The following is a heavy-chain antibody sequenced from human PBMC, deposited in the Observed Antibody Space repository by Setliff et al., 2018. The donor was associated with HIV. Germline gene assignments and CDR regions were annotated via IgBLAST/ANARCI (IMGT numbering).Heavy chain of an antibody. J-gene: IGHJ4*02. CDR2: ILYGGTT. D-gene: IGHD3-3*01. Sequence: SETLSLTCAVSGVSISSTIWWGWIRQPPGKGLEWIGNILYGGTTFYNPSLRSRVSISIDTSKNQFSLNLSSVTVADTAVYYCARHISDFWSNYQTPFDYWGQGTLVTVSS. CDR1: GVSISSTIW. V-gene: IGHV4-39*01. CDR3: ARHISDFWSNYQTPFDY.